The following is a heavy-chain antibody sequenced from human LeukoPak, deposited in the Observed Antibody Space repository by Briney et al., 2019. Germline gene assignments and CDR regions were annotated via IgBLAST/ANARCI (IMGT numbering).Heavy chain of an antibody. CDR2: MNLNSGNT. V-gene: IGHV1-8*02. Sequence: ASVKVSCKASGYTFTSYDLNWVRQATGQGLEWMGWMNLNSGNTGYAQKFQGRVTMTRNTSISTAYMELSSLRSEDTAVYYCARVIAAAGTGYYYYMDVWGKGTTVTVSS. D-gene: IGHD6-13*01. CDR1: GYTFTSYD. J-gene: IGHJ6*03. CDR3: ARVIAAAGTGYYYYMDV.